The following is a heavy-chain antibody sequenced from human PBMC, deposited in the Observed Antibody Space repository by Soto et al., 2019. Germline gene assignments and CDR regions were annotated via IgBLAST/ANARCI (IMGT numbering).Heavy chain of an antibody. CDR2: IYYSGST. D-gene: IGHD6-13*01. J-gene: IGHJ6*02. CDR1: GGSISSSSYY. V-gene: IGHV4-39*01. CDR3: VRKYSSSWYYYYGMDV. Sequence: SETLSLTCTVSGGSISSSSYYWGWIRQPPGKGLEWIGSIYYSGSTYYNPSLKSRVTISVDTSKNQFSLKLSSVTAADTAVYYCVRKYSSSWYYYYGMDVWGQGTTVTVSS.